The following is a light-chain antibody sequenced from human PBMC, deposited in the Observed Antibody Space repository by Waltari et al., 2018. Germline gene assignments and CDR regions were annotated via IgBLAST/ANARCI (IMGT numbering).Light chain of an antibody. V-gene: IGLV1-40*01. CDR3: QSFDSNLNGGML. CDR2: GVN. CDR1: GSTLGAGYD. Sequence: QSVLTQPPSVSGAPGQRVTIPCTGTGSTLGAGYDTHWYQQLPGKAHRLLIYGVNTRPLGVPYRFFGSQSGTSASLAITGLRAEDEANYYCQSFDSNLNGGMLFGGGTNLTVL. J-gene: IGLJ2*01.